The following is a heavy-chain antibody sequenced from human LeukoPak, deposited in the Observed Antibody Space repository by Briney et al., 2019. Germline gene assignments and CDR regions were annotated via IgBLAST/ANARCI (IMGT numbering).Heavy chain of an antibody. CDR2: ISGSGGST. CDR3: AKDGCSSTSGYVDY. V-gene: IGHV3-23*01. CDR1: GFTFSTYA. Sequence: GGSLRSPCAASGFTFSTYAMSWVRQAPGKGLEWVSTISGSGGSTYYADSVKGRFTISRDNSKTTLYLQMNSLRAEDTAVYYCAKDGCSSTSGYVDYWGQGTLVTVSS. J-gene: IGHJ4*02. D-gene: IGHD2-2*01.